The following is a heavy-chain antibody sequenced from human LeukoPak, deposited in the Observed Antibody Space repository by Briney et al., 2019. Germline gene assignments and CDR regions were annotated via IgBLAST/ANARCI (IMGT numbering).Heavy chain of an antibody. CDR2: IYYSGST. V-gene: IGHV4-59*01. D-gene: IGHD3-9*01. CDR1: GGSISSYY. CDR3: ALPLYDINAFDI. J-gene: IGHJ3*02. Sequence: TPSETLSLTCTVSGGSISSYYWSWIRQPPGKGLEWIGYIYYSGSTNYNPSLKSRVTISVDTSKNQFSLKLSSVTAADTAVYYCALPLYDINAFDIWGQGTMVTVSS.